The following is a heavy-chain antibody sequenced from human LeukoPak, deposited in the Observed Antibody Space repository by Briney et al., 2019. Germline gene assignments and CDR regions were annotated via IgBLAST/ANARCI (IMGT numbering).Heavy chain of an antibody. J-gene: IGHJ3*02. CDR1: GFTFSSYD. V-gene: IGHV3-13*04. Sequence: GGSLRLSCAASGFTFSSYDMHWVRQATGKVLEWVSSIGTAGDTYYPGSVKGRFTISRENAKNSLYLQMNSLRAGDTAVYYCARDHGQGAFDIWGQGTMVTVSS. CDR3: ARDHGQGAFDI. CDR2: IGTAGDT.